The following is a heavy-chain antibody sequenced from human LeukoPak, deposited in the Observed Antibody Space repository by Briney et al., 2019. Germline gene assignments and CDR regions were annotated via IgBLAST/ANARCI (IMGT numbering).Heavy chain of an antibody. D-gene: IGHD6-6*01. CDR2: IYPGDSDT. J-gene: IGHJ6*02. Sequence: GESLKISCQGSGYSFTTYWIGWVRQMPGKGLEWMGIIYPGDSDTRYSPSFQGQVTISADKSITTAYLQWSSLKASDTAMYYCARFGASIAARPDYYYGMDVWSQGTTVTVSS. CDR1: GYSFTTYW. V-gene: IGHV5-51*01. CDR3: ARFGASIAARPDYYYGMDV.